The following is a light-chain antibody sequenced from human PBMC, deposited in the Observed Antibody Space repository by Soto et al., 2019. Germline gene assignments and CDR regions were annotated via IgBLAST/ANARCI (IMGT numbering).Light chain of an antibody. CDR1: QNIGSH. J-gene: IGKJ1*01. V-gene: IGKV1-39*01. CDR2: VAS. CDR3: QQSYSPPPT. Sequence: DIQMTQSPASLSASVGDGVTITCRASQNIGSHLNWYQQKPGKAPNLLIYVASNLQSGVPSRFSGTRSGTDFTLTINSLQPEDVATYYCQQSYSPPPTLGQGTKVDIK.